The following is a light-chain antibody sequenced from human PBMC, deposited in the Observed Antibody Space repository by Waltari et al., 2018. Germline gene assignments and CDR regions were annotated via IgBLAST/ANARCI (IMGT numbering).Light chain of an antibody. CDR1: RNLYSS. Sequence: DIMMTQSPATLSAPPGERVTLHCRVGRNLYSSLAWYRQKPGQAPRLLIFGGSARSTDIPARFSGSGSGTDFILTISSLQPEDFAVYYCQQYNNWPFSFGPGTKVEMK. J-gene: IGKJ3*01. CDR3: QQYNNWPFS. V-gene: IGKV3-15*01. CDR2: GGS.